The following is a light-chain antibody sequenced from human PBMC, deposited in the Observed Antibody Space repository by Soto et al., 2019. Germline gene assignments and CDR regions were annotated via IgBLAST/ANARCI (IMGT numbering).Light chain of an antibody. V-gene: IGKV3-20*01. CDR2: DAS. J-gene: IGKJ1*01. CDR3: EQYVRSPPTWR. Sequence: ETVLTQSPGTLSLSPGERATLSCRASQSVSSSYLAWYQQKPGQAPRLLIYDASSRATGIPDRFSGSGSGTDLTLTISRLEPEDVAVYYCEQYVRSPPTWRFSQGTKVEIK. CDR1: QSVSSSY.